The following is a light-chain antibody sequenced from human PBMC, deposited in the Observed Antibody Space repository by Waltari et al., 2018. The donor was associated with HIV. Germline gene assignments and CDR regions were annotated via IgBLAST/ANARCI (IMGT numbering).Light chain of an antibody. V-gene: IGLV2-14*01. CDR3: ISYRSGFTLM. CDR2: EVT. Sequence: QSALTQPASVSGSPGQSITIPCTGTSFDVGDYNYVFRYQQHPAKAPKLLIYEVTNRPSGLSNRFSGPKSGNTASLTISGLQAEDEADYYCISYRSGFTLMFGGGTKLTVL. J-gene: IGLJ3*02. CDR1: SFDVGDYNY.